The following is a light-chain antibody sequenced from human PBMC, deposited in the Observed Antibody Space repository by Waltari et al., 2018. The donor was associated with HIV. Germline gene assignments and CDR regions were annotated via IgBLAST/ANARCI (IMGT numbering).Light chain of an antibody. Sequence: QTVVTQEQSFSVSPGGTVPLTCGLRSGSVSTSYYPSWYQETPGQPPRPRSYSTYRGSDGVPDGFSGSKLGNKAARNMTGAQVDDESDDYCVLYMGGGSSVFGGGTKLTVL. J-gene: IGLJ3*02. CDR3: VLYMGGGSSV. V-gene: IGLV8-61*01. CDR2: STY. CDR1: SGSVSTSYY.